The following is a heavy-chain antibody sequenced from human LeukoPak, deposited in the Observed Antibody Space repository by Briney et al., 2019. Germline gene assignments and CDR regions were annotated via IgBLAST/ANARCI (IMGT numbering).Heavy chain of an antibody. Sequence: SETLSLTCTVSGGSISSSSYYWGWIRQPPGKGLEWIGSIYYSGSTYYNPSLKSRVTISVDTSKNQFSLKLSSVTAADTAVYYCARLWVMVRGAHYMDVWGKGTTVTVSS. J-gene: IGHJ6*03. CDR1: GGSISSSSYY. D-gene: IGHD3-10*01. CDR2: IYYSGST. CDR3: ARLWVMVRGAHYMDV. V-gene: IGHV4-39*01.